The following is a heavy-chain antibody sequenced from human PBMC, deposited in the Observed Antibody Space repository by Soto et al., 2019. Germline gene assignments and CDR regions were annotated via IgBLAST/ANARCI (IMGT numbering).Heavy chain of an antibody. CDR3: VGGQYYFDY. J-gene: IGHJ4*02. Sequence: QVQLVESGGGVVQPGRSLRLSCAASGFPFTTYGMHWVREGPGKGLDWVAAISYDGSNKFYADSVKGRFTISRDNSKNTLYLQMISLRPEDTALYYCVGGQYYFDYRGQGTLVIVSS. CDR1: GFPFTTYG. V-gene: IGHV3-30*03. CDR2: ISYDGSNK. D-gene: IGHD3-10*01.